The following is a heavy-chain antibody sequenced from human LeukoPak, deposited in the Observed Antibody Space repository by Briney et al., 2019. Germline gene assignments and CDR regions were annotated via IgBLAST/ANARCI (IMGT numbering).Heavy chain of an antibody. CDR2: MGDSGSVP. CDR1: GFTFNSYQ. J-gene: IGHJ6*03. D-gene: IGHD2-8*02. CDR3: TRTRARQVPTWSCYMDV. Sequence: GGSLRLSCATSGFTFNSYQFHWVRQAPGRGLEWIAFMGDSGSVPYYADSVKGRFTISRDSADNSVRLQMDSLRVDDTALYYCTRTRARQVPTWSCYMDVWGKGTTVIVSS. V-gene: IGHV3-48*03.